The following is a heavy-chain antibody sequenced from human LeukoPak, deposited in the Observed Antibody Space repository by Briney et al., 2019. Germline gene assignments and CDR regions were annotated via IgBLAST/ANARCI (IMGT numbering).Heavy chain of an antibody. J-gene: IGHJ4*02. CDR2: IRGKANSYAT. CDR3: TCGSGWYSPDY. V-gene: IGHV3-73*01. Sequence: GGSLRLSCAASGFTFSSYWMDWVRQASGKGLEWVGRIRGKANSYATVYAASVKGRFTISRDDSKNTAYLQMNSLKIEDTAVYYCTCGSGWYSPDYWGQGTLVTVSS. D-gene: IGHD6-19*01. CDR1: GFTFSSYW.